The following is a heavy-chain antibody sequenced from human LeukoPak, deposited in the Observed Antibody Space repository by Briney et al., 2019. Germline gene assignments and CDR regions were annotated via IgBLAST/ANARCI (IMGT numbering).Heavy chain of an antibody. V-gene: IGHV4-34*01. CDR1: GGSISSYY. CDR3: ARTLPSSYYYDSSGTHFDY. J-gene: IGHJ4*02. CDR2: INHSGST. D-gene: IGHD3-22*01. Sequence: SETLSLTCTVSGGSISSYYWSWIRQPPGKGLEWIGEINHSGSTNYNPSLKSRVTISVDTSKNQFSLKLSSVTAADTAVYYCARTLPSSYYYDSSGTHFDYWGQGTLVTVSS.